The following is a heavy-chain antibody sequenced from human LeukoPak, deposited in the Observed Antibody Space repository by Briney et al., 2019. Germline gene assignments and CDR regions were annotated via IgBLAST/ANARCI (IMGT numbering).Heavy chain of an antibody. CDR1: GYTFTSYG. D-gene: IGHD2-2*01. V-gene: IGHV1-18*01. CDR3: ARDSQQNIVVVPAATNAFDI. J-gene: IGHJ3*02. Sequence: ASVKVSCKASGYTFTSYGISWVRQAPGQGLEWMGWISAYNGNTNYAQKLQGRVTMTTDTSTSTAYMELRSLRSDDTAVYYCARDSQQNIVVVPAATNAFDIWGQGTMVTVSS. CDR2: ISAYNGNT.